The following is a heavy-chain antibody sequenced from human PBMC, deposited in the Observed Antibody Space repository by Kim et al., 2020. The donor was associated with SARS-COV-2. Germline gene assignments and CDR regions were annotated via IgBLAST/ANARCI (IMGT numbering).Heavy chain of an antibody. CDR1: GFTFSSYG. J-gene: IGHJ5*02. V-gene: IGHV3-33*01. CDR3: ATILHDSSP. CDR2: RWYDGSNK. D-gene: IGHD3-22*01. Sequence: GGSLRLSCAASGFTFSSYGMHWVRQAPGKGLEGVAVRWYDGSNKYYADSVKGRFTISRDNSKNTLYLQMNSLRAEDTAVYYCATILHDSSPWGQGTLVT.